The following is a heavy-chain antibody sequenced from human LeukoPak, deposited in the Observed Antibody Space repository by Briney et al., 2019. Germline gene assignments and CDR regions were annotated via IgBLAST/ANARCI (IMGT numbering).Heavy chain of an antibody. Sequence: GRSLRLSCAASGFTFSSYGMHWVRQAPGKGLEWVAVIWYDGSNKYYAGSVKGRFTISRDNSKNTLYLQMNSLRAEDTAVYYCARGGPLRVVITIGGYWGQGTLVTVSS. CDR3: ARGGPLRVVITIGGY. CDR1: GFTFSSYG. J-gene: IGHJ4*02. CDR2: IWYDGSNK. D-gene: IGHD3-22*01. V-gene: IGHV3-33*01.